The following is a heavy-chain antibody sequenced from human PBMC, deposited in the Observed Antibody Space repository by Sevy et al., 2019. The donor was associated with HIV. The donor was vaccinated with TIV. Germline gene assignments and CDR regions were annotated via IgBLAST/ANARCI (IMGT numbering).Heavy chain of an antibody. CDR1: GFSFSNFG. Sequence: GGSLRLSCIASGFSFSNFGMHWVRQAPGKGLEWVAISSYDGHTNYFGDSVKGRFIISRDNSKNTLYLQMNSLRVQDTAVYYCAKDLLQLTIKELAQDYYYGMDVWGQGTTVTVSS. D-gene: IGHD4-4*01. V-gene: IGHV3-30*18. CDR3: AKDLLQLTIKELAQDYYYGMDV. CDR2: SSYDGHTN. J-gene: IGHJ6*02.